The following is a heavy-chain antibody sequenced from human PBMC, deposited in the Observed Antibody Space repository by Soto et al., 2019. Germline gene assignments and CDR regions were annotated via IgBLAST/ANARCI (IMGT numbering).Heavy chain of an antibody. CDR3: ARYGSSPAIFDY. CDR1: GYTFASYY. V-gene: IGHV1-46*03. J-gene: IGHJ4*02. D-gene: IGHD6-13*01. CDR2: INPSGGST. Sequence: ASVKVSCKASGYTFASYYMHWVRQAPGQGLEWMGIINPSGGSTSYAQKFQGRVTMTRDTSTSTVYMELSSLRSEDTAVYYCARYGSSPAIFDYWGQGTLVPGSS.